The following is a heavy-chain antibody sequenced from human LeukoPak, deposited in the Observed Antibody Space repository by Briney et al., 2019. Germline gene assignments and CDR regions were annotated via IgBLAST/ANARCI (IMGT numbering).Heavy chain of an antibody. CDR1: GGSISSYY. J-gene: IGHJ6*02. CDR2: IYYSGST. D-gene: IGHD3-22*01. Sequence: PSETLSLTCTVSGGSISSYYWSWIRQPPGKGLEWIGYIYYSGSTNYNPSLKSRVTISVDTSKNQFSLKLSSVTAADTAVYYCARVVITPTYYYGMDVWGQGTTVTVSS. V-gene: IGHV4-59*01. CDR3: ARVVITPTYYYGMDV.